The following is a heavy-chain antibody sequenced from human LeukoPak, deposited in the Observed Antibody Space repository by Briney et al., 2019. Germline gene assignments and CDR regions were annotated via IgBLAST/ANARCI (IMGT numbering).Heavy chain of an antibody. Sequence: SETLSLTCTVSGYSISSGYYWGWIRPPPGKGLEWIGSIYHSGSTYYNPSLKSRVTISVDTSKNQFSLKLSSVTAADTAVYSCARYVWGSYPTFEDYWGQGTLVTVSS. J-gene: IGHJ4*02. D-gene: IGHD3-16*02. CDR1: GYSISSGYY. V-gene: IGHV4-38-2*02. CDR3: ARYVWGSYPTFEDY. CDR2: IYHSGST.